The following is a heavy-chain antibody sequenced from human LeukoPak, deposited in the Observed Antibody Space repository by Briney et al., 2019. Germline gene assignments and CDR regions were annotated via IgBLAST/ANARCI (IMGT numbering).Heavy chain of an antibody. Sequence: SETLSLTCAVYGGSFSSYYWGWIRQPPGKGLEWIGEINHSGGTNYNPSLKSRVTISVDTPKNQFSLRLSSVTAADTAVYYCARQLYSNLIDYWGQGTLVTVSS. CDR2: INHSGGT. J-gene: IGHJ4*02. D-gene: IGHD4-11*01. V-gene: IGHV4-34*01. CDR3: ARQLYSNLIDY. CDR1: GGSFSSYY.